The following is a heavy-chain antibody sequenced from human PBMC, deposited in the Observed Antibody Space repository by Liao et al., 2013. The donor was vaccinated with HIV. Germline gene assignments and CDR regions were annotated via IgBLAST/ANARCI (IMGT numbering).Heavy chain of an antibody. Sequence: QVQLQESGPRLVKPSETLSLTCTISGDSISDFHWSWIRQSAGKGLEWIGRIYNSGNTNYNPSLKNRVTMSVDTSKKQFSLQLHSVTAADTAMYFCARVRNYGNLIVDYWGQGALVTVSS. CDR2: IYNSGNT. V-gene: IGHV4-4*07. J-gene: IGHJ4*02. CDR3: ARVRNYGNLIVDY. D-gene: IGHD3-10*01. CDR1: GDSISDFH.